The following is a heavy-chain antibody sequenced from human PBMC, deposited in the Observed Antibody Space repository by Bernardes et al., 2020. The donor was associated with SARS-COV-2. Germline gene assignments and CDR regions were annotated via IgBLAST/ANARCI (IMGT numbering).Heavy chain of an antibody. CDR3: ARDLDRLYSGSRTDAFDI. J-gene: IGHJ3*02. CDR2: INPNSGGT. Sequence: ASVKVSCKASGYTFTGYYMHWVRQAPGQGLEWMGWINPNSGGTNYAQKFQGRVTVTRDTSISTAYMELSRLTSDDTAVYYCARDLDRLYSGSRTDAFDIWGQGTMVTVSS. D-gene: IGHD1-26*01. CDR1: GYTFTGYY. V-gene: IGHV1-2*02.